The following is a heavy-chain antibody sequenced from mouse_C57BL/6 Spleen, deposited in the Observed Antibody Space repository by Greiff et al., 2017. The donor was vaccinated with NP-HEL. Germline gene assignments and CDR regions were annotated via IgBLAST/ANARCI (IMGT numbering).Heavy chain of an antibody. D-gene: IGHD1-1*01. Sequence: EVKLQESGPGLAKPSQTLSLTCSVTGYSITSDYWNWIRKFPGNKLEYMGYISYSGSTYYNPSLKSRISITRDTSKNQYYLQLNSVTIEDTATYYYARALITTVIGRAMGYWGQGTSVTVSS. V-gene: IGHV3-8*01. CDR3: ARALITTVIGRAMGY. CDR2: ISYSGST. CDR1: GYSITSDY. J-gene: IGHJ4*01.